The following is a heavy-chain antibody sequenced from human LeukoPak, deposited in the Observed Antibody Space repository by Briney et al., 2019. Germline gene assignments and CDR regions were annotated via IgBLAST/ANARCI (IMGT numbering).Heavy chain of an antibody. CDR3: ARMAGFGERSGDAFDI. CDR1: GGSISSSNW. V-gene: IGHV4-4*02. Sequence: PSETLSLTCAVSGGSISSSNWWSWVRQPPGKGLEWIGYIYYSGSTNYNPSLKSRVTISVDTSKNQFSLKLSSVTAADTAVYYCARMAGFGERSGDAFDIWGQGTMATVSS. D-gene: IGHD3-10*01. CDR2: IYYSGST. J-gene: IGHJ3*02.